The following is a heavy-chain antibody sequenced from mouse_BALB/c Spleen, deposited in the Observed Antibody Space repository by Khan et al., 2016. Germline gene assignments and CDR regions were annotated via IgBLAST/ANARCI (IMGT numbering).Heavy chain of an antibody. Sequence: VKLLESGGGLVHPGGSLKLSCAASGFDFSRYWMSWVRQAPGKGLEWIGEINPDSYTINYTPSLKDKFIISRDNAKNTTHLQMSKVRSEDTALYYCARAGYYGYLAYWGQGTLVTVSA. CDR2: INPDSYTI. CDR1: GFDFSRYW. CDR3: ARAGYYGYLAY. D-gene: IGHD1-1*01. V-gene: IGHV4-1*02. J-gene: IGHJ3*01.